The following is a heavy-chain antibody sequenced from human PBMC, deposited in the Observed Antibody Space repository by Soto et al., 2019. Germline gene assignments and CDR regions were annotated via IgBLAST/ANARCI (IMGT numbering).Heavy chain of an antibody. D-gene: IGHD3-9*01. V-gene: IGHV3-11*01. CDR1: GFTFSDYY. Sequence: PGGSLRLSCAASGFTFSDYYMSWIRQAPGRGLEWVSYISSSGSTIYYADSVKGRFTISRDNAKNSLYLQMNSLRAEDTAVYYCAREWDPYDILTGTSWGQGTLVTVSS. CDR3: AREWDPYDILTGTS. CDR2: ISSSGSTI. J-gene: IGHJ4*02.